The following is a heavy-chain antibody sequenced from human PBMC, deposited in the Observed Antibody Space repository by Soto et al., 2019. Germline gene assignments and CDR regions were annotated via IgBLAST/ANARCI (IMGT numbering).Heavy chain of an antibody. Sequence: EVQLVESGGGLVKPGGSLRLSCTASGFAFNTYSMNWVRQAPGKGLEWVSTINEDSTYIYYADSLRGRITISRDNAKDSLFLQVNGLRPDYTAVYYCVRDLGRYFRSGYMDLWGDGATVTVSS. CDR2: INEDSTYI. D-gene: IGHD3-9*01. J-gene: IGHJ6*03. CDR3: VRDLGRYFRSGYMDL. CDR1: GFAFNTYS. V-gene: IGHV3-21*02.